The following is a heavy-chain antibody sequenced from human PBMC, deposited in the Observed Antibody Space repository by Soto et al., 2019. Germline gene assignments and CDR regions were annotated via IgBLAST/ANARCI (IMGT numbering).Heavy chain of an antibody. J-gene: IGHJ6*02. D-gene: IGHD4-4*01. CDR2: IIPIFGTA. CDR3: ARGGTTVTSWIAYGMDV. Sequence: QVQLVQSGAEVKKPGSSVKVSCKASGGTFSSYAISWVRQAPGQGLGWMVGIIPIFGTANYAQKFQGRVTITADESTSTAYMELSSLRSEDTAVYYCARGGTTVTSWIAYGMDVWGQGTTVTVSS. V-gene: IGHV1-69*01. CDR1: GGTFSSYA.